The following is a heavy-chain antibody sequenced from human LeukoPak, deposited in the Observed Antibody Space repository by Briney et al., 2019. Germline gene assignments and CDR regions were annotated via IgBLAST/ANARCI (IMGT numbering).Heavy chain of an antibody. CDR2: VSGSGDGM. D-gene: IGHD6-13*01. CDR3: AKAAAAPGFDI. CDR1: GFTSSSYA. V-gene: IGHV3-23*01. J-gene: IGHJ4*02. Sequence: PGGSLRLSCAASGFTSSSYALNWVRQAPGKGLEWVATVSGSGDGMYHADSVKGRFTISRDNSKNTIYLQMNSLRAEDTALYYCAKAAAAPGFDIWGQGTLVTVSS.